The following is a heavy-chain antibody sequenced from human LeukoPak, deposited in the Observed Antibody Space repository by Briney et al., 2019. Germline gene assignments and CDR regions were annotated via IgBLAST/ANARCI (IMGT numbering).Heavy chain of an antibody. CDR3: ARGGRRKYQLLFSYYYGMDV. V-gene: IGHV4-34*01. J-gene: IGHJ6*02. CDR1: GGSFSGYY. D-gene: IGHD2-2*01. Sequence: KTSETLSLTCAVYGGSFSGYYWSWIRQPPGKGLEWIGEINHSGSTNYNPSLKSRVTISVDTSKNQISLKLSSVTAADTAVYYCARGGRRKYQLLFSYYYGMDVWGQGTTVTVSS. CDR2: INHSGST.